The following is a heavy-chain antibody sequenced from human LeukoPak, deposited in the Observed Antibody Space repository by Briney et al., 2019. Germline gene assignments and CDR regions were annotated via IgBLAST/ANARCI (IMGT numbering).Heavy chain of an antibody. Sequence: GGSLRLSCVASGFTFSDSWMYWVRQVPGKGLVWVLRINGDGGDIGYADSVRGRFAISRDNAKNTLYLQMNSLRAEDTAVYYCARLGYCSRGTCYGLDRWGQGTLVTVSS. V-gene: IGHV3-74*01. CDR1: GFTFSDSW. CDR3: ARLGYCSRGTCYGLDR. J-gene: IGHJ4*02. CDR2: INGDGGDI. D-gene: IGHD2-15*01.